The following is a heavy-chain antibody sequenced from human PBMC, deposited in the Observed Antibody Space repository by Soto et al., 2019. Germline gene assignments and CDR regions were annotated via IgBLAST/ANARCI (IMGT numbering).Heavy chain of an antibody. Sequence: GASVKVSCKASGYTFTSYGVSWVRQAPGQGLEWMGWISAYNGNTKYAQKLQGRVTMTTDTSTSTAYMELRNLRSDDTAVYYCARGIRGYCSGGSCNYDFYYFGMDVWG. CDR3: ARGIRGYCSGGSCNYDFYYFGMDV. CDR1: GYTFTSYG. CDR2: ISAYNGNT. D-gene: IGHD2-15*01. V-gene: IGHV1-18*01. J-gene: IGHJ6*02.